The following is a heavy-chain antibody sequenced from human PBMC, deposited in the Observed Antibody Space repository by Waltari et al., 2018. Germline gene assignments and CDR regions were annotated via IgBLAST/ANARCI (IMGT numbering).Heavy chain of an antibody. CDR2: IHYSGST. J-gene: IGHJ5*02. CDR1: GGSIRGYY. V-gene: IGHV4-59*01. D-gene: IGHD6-6*01. CDR3: AKMAGTWQLAENWFDP. Sequence: QVQLQESGPGLVKSSETLSLTCSVSGGSIRGYYWSWIRQPPGKGLEWIGYIHYSGSTNYNPSLKSRVSISVDTSKNQFSLNLRSVSAADTAVYYCAKMAGTWQLAENWFDPWGQGTLVTVSS.